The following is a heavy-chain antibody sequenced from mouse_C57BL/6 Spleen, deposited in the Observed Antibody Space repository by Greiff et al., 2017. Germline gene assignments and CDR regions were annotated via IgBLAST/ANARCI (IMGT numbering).Heavy chain of an antibody. D-gene: IGHD2-4*01. V-gene: IGHV3-6*01. CDR1: GYSITSGYY. CDR3: ARVDYARDYAMDY. J-gene: IGHJ4*01. Sequence: DVKLQESGPGLVKPSQSLSLTCSVTGYSITSGYYWNWIRQFPGNKLEWMGYISYDGSNNYNPSLKNRISITRDTSKNQFFVKLNSVTTEDTATYYCARVDYARDYAMDYWGQGTSVTVSS. CDR2: ISYDGSN.